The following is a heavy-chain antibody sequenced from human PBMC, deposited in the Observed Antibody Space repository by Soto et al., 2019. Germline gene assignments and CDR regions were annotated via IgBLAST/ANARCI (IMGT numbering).Heavy chain of an antibody. CDR3: ARAGTPKPPEPGVVVPAASPVRAHGMDV. D-gene: IGHD2-2*01. Sequence: SETLSLTCAVYGGSFSGYYWSWIRQPPGKGLEWIGEINHSGSTNYNPSLKSRVTISVDTSKNQFSLKLSSVIAADTAVYYCARAGTPKPPEPGVVVPAASPVRAHGMDVWGQGTTVTVSS. CDR1: GGSFSGYY. CDR2: INHSGST. V-gene: IGHV4-34*01. J-gene: IGHJ6*02.